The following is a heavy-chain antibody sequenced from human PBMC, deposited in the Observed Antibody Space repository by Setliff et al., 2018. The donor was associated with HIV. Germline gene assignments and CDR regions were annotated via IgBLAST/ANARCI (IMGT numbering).Heavy chain of an antibody. D-gene: IGHD2-15*01. CDR3: ARGYCSGGSCYAPFDY. V-gene: IGHV1-18*01. CDR2: ISAYNGNT. J-gene: IGHJ4*02. Sequence: ASVKVSCKASGYTFTSYGISWVRQAPGQGLEWMGWISAYNGNTNYAQKFQGRVTMTRDTSISTAYMELSRLRSDDTAVYYCARGYCSGGSCYAPFDYWGQGTLVTVSS. CDR1: GYTFTSYG.